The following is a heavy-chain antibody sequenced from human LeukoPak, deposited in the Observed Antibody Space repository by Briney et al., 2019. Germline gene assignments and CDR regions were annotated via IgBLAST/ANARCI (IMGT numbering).Heavy chain of an antibody. CDR2: IYYSGST. D-gene: IGHD1-14*01. CDR3: ARHGGITPYYYYYMDV. J-gene: IGHJ6*03. Sequence: PSETLSLTCTVSGGSISSYYWSWIRQPPGKGLGWIGYIYYSGSTNYNPSLKSRVTISVDTSKNQFSLKLSSVTAADTAVYYCARHGGITPYYYYYMDVWGKGTTVTVSS. V-gene: IGHV4-59*08. CDR1: GGSISSYY.